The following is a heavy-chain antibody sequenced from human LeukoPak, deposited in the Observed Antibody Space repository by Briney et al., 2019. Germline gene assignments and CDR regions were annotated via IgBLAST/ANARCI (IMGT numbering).Heavy chain of an antibody. CDR1: GLTFNSYG. V-gene: IGHV3-30*18. CDR3: AKDPYYYDGSVHYSDY. D-gene: IGHD3-22*01. CDR2: ISYDGSNK. Sequence: GGSLRLSCAASGLTFNSYGMYRVRQAPGKGLEWVADISYDGSNKYYADSVKGRFTSSRDNSKNTLYLQMNSLRAEDTAVYYCAKDPYYYDGSVHYSDYWGQGTLVTVSS. J-gene: IGHJ4*02.